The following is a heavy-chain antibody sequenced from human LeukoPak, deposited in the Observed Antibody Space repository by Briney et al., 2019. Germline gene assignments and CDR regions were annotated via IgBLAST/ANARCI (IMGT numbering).Heavy chain of an antibody. D-gene: IGHD3-10*01. CDR1: GFPFSYYG. J-gene: IGHJ5*02. Sequence: GGSLRLSCAASGFPFSYYGFHWVRQAPGKGLEWVAFIRFDGDDTYYSESVKGRFTISRDTSRSTLYLQMNSLRAEDTAIYYCAKDLMRDRWFGESWGQGTLVIVSS. V-gene: IGHV3-30*02. CDR3: AKDLMRDRWFGES. CDR2: IRFDGDDT.